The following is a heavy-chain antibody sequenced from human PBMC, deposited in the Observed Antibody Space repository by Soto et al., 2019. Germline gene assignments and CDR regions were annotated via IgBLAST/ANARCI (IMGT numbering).Heavy chain of an antibody. D-gene: IGHD6-19*01. CDR2: FDPEDGET. V-gene: IGHV1-24*01. CDR3: VKYGGSGWPGADDY. Sequence: ASVKVSCKVSGYTLTELSMHWVRQAPGKGLEWMGGFDPEDGETIYAQKFQGRVTMTEDTSTDTAYMELSSLRSEDTAVYYCVKYGGSGWPGADDYWGQGTLVTVSS. J-gene: IGHJ4*02. CDR1: GYTLTELS.